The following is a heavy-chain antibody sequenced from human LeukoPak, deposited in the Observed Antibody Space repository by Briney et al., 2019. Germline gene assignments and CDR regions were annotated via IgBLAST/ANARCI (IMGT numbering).Heavy chain of an antibody. J-gene: IGHJ4*02. Sequence: SETLSLTCGVSGGSISTTNWWTWVRQPPREGLEWIGEVHLSGRTHYNPSLESRVTMSVDMSENHISLRLTSVPAADTAVYYCAREGGPYRPLDYSGQGTLVTVSS. CDR1: GGSISTTNW. V-gene: IGHV4-4*02. CDR2: VHLSGRT. CDR3: AREGGPYRPLDY.